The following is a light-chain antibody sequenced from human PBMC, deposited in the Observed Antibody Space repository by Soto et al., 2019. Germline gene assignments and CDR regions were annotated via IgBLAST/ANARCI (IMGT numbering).Light chain of an antibody. CDR2: RAS. J-gene: IGKJ5*01. Sequence: ESVLMQSPGTLSLSPGERSTLSCMAIRRFNSNYLGWYQQKPGQAPRLLIYRASTRATGIPERFSGSGSGTDFTLTISRLEPEDVELYYCQQYGTYPITFGQGTRLEIK. V-gene: IGKV3-20*01. CDR1: RRFNSNY. CDR3: QQYGTYPIT.